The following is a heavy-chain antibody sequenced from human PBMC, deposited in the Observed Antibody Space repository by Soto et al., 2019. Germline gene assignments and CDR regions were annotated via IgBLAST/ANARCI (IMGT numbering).Heavy chain of an antibody. CDR2: ISGSGGST. Sequence: GGSMRLSCAASGLTFSSYAMSWVRQATGKGLEWVSAISGSGGSTYYADSVKGRFTISRDNSKNTLYLQMNSLRAEDTAVYYCAKVEWAYGDYDSYYERNTVGSVYAFDIWGQGIMVTVSS. CDR3: AKVEWAYGDYDSYYERNTVGSVYAFDI. D-gene: IGHD4-17*01. CDR1: GLTFSSYA. V-gene: IGHV3-23*01. J-gene: IGHJ3*02.